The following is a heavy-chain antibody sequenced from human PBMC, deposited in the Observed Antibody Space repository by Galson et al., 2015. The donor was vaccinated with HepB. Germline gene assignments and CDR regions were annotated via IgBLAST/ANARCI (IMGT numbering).Heavy chain of an antibody. CDR3: AEDTVYNGDDY. V-gene: IGHV3-23*01. D-gene: IGHD1-1*01. Sequence: SLRLSCAASGFTFSRYAMSWVRQAPGKGLEWVAGISETGGSTYYADSVKGRFTISRVNSKHTLYLQMNSLSVEDTAVYYCAEDTVYNGDDYWGQGTLVTVSS. CDR1: GFTFSRYA. CDR2: ISETGGST. J-gene: IGHJ4*02.